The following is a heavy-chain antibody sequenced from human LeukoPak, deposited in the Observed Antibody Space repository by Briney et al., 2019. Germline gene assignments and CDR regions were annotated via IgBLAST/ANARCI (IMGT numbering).Heavy chain of an antibody. CDR2: IQSKTDGGTT. Sequence: KPGGSLRLSCEAAGVSFNYAWMSWVRQAAGKGQEWVGRIQSKTDGGTTDYAAPVKGRFTMSRDDSTTTLFLQMNSLKTEDTAVYYCTTDPGRHSSSWKYWYFDLWGRGNLVTVSS. J-gene: IGHJ2*01. V-gene: IGHV3-15*01. CDR1: GVSFNYAW. CDR3: TTDPGRHSSSWKYWYFDL. D-gene: IGHD6-13*01.